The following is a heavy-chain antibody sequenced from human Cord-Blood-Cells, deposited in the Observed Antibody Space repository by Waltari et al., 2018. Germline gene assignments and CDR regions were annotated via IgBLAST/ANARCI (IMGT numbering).Heavy chain of an antibody. CDR1: GYSISSGYY. V-gene: IGHV4-38-2*01. D-gene: IGHD3-9*01. Sequence: QVQLQESGPGLVKPSETLSLTCAVSGYSISSGYYWGWIRQPPGKGLEWIGSIYRSGSTYYNPSLKSRVTISVDTSKNQFSLKLSSVTAADTAVYYCARAVGYYDILTGYYYFDYWGQGTLVTVS. CDR3: ARAVGYYDILTGYYYFDY. J-gene: IGHJ4*02. CDR2: IYRSGST.